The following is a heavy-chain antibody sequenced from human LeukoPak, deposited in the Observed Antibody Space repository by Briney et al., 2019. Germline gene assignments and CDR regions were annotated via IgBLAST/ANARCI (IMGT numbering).Heavy chain of an antibody. J-gene: IGHJ4*02. D-gene: IGHD5/OR15-5a*01. CDR1: GFTFSSYS. V-gene: IGHV3-21*04. CDR2: ISSSSSYI. Sequence: PGGSLRLSCAASGFTFSSYSMNWVRQAPGKGLEWVSSISSSSSYIYYAGSVKGRFTISRDNAKNSLYLQMNSLRAEDTALYYCAKSSGSVYSYYFDYWGQGTLVTVSS. CDR3: AKSSGSVYSYYFDY.